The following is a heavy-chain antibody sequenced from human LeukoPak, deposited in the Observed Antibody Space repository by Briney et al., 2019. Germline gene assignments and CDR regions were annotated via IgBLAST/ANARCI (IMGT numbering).Heavy chain of an antibody. CDR2: INPNSGGT. J-gene: IGHJ4*02. CDR1: GYTFTGYY. CDR3: ARVRCSSTSCYGPLDY. Sequence: ASVKVPCKASGYTFTGYYMHWVRQAPGQGLEWMGWINPNSGGTNYAQKFQGRVTMTRDTSISTAYMELSRLRSDDTAVYYCARVRCSSTSCYGPLDYWGQGTLVTVSS. D-gene: IGHD2-2*01. V-gene: IGHV1-2*02.